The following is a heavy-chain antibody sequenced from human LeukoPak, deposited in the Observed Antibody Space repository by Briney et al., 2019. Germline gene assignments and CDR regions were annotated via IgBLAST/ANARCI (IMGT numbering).Heavy chain of an antibody. Sequence: ASVKVSCKASGYTFTSYGISWVRQAPGQGLEWMGWISAYNGNTNYAQKLQGRVTMITDTSTSTAYMELRSLRSDDTAVYYCATRILYCSSTSCFPDAFDIWGQGTMVTVSS. CDR1: GYTFTSYG. J-gene: IGHJ3*02. V-gene: IGHV1-18*01. CDR2: ISAYNGNT. CDR3: ATRILYCSSTSCFPDAFDI. D-gene: IGHD2-2*01.